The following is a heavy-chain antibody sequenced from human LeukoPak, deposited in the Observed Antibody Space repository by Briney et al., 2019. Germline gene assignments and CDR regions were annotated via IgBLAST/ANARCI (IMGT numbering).Heavy chain of an antibody. CDR3: VIESSAVDL. J-gene: IGHJ3*01. V-gene: IGHV3-64D*09. Sequence: PGGSVCCTCSASGFTISGYGMHSDRQAPGKGLEYVSVISSNGGSTYYADSVKSRFTISRDNSKDTLHLQMSSLRAEDTAVHYCVIESSAVDLLGPGTMVTVSS. CDR1: GFTISGYG. CDR2: ISSNGGST.